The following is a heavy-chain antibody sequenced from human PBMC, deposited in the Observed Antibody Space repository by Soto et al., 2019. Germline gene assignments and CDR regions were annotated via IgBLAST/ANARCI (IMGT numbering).Heavy chain of an antibody. CDR3: ARAPLSTTPTTSRHFDY. D-gene: IGHD4-4*01. J-gene: IGHJ4*01. CDR2: IYYSGDT. CDR1: GGSVISGGYY. Sequence: QVQLQESGPGLVKPSQTLSLTCTVSGGSVISGGYYWSWIRQHPGKGLEWIGYIYYSGDTYYNPSLKSRLSISLDTSKNQLSLRLSSVTAADTAIYYCARAPLSTTPTTSRHFDYWGHGTLVTVSS. V-gene: IGHV4-31*03.